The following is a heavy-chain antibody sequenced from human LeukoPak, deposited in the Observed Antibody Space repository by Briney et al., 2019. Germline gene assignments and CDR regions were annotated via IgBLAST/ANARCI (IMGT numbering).Heavy chain of an antibody. V-gene: IGHV3-43*01. D-gene: IGHD6-6*01. Sequence: GGSLRLSCAASGFTFDDYTMHWVRQAPGKGLEWVSLISWDGGSTYYADSVKGRFTISRDNSKNSLYLQMNSLRTEDTALYYCARDGTHPLARHVLDYWGQGTLVTVSS. CDR2: ISWDGGST. J-gene: IGHJ4*02. CDR3: ARDGTHPLARHVLDY. CDR1: GFTFDDYT.